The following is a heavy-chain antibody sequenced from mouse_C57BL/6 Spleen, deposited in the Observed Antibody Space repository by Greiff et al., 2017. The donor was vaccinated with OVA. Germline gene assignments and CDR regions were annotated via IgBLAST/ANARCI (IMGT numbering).Heavy chain of an antibody. CDR2: IHPNSGST. D-gene: IGHD2-5*01. Sequence: QVQLQQPGAELVKPGASVKLSCKASGYTFTSYWMHWVKQRPGQGLEWIGMIHPNSGSTNYNEKFKSKATLTVDKSSSTAYMQLSSLTSEDSAVYYCARSYYSNHYAMDYWGQGTSVTVSS. CDR3: ARSYYSNHYAMDY. CDR1: GYTFTSYW. V-gene: IGHV1-64*01. J-gene: IGHJ4*01.